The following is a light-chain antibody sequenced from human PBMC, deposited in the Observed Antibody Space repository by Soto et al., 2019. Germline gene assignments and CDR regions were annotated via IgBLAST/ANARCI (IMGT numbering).Light chain of an antibody. CDR2: GAS. V-gene: IGKV3-20*01. CDR3: QQYGSSPWT. CDR1: PSVSSSY. J-gene: IGKJ1*01. Sequence: EIVLTQSPGTLSLSQGEGATLSCRASPSVSSSYFAWYQQKPGQAPRLLIYGASSSATGIPDRFSGSGSGTDFTLTISRLEPEDFAVYYCQQYGSSPWTFGQGTKVETK.